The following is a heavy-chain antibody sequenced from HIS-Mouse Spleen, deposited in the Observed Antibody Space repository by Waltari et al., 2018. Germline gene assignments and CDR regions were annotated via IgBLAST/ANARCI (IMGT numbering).Heavy chain of an antibody. CDR2: ISYDGRNK. CDR1: GFTFSSYA. CDR3: AREGDL. J-gene: IGHJ4*02. Sequence: QVQLVESGGGVVQPGRSLRLSCAASGFTFSSYAMHWVRQAPGKGLEWGAVISYDGRNKYYADSVKGRFTISRDNSKNTLYLQMNSLRAEDTAVYYCAREGDLWGQGTLVTVSS. V-gene: IGHV3-30*04. D-gene: IGHD3-10*01.